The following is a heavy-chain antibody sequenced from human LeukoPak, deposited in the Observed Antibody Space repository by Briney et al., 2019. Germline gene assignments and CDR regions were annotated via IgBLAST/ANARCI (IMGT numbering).Heavy chain of an antibody. D-gene: IGHD3-22*01. V-gene: IGHV4-59*01. CDR2: IYYSGST. Sequence: KPSETLSLTCTVSGGSISRYYWSWIRQPPGKGLEWIGYIYYSGSTNYNPSLKSRVTLSVDTSKNQFSLKLSSVTAADTAVYYCARAVSGYYSGFDYWGQGTLVTVSS. CDR3: ARAVSGYYSGFDY. CDR1: GGSISRYY. J-gene: IGHJ4*02.